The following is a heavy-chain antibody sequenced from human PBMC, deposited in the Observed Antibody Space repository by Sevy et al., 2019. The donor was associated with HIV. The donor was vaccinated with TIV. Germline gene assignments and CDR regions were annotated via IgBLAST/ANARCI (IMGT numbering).Heavy chain of an antibody. CDR1: GFSLTTSD. CDR2: VRNDGSNK. J-gene: IGHJ6*02. V-gene: IGHV3-30*02. Sequence: GGSLRLSCAASGFSLTTSDMHWVRQAPGKGLEWVAYVRNDGSNKYYADSVMDRFTISRDSPKNTLYLQMNSLRHEDTAIYYCARGRKTTEEWLQELDYYYGLDVWGQGTTVTVSS. CDR3: ARGRKTTEEWLQELDYYYGLDV. D-gene: IGHD2-8*01.